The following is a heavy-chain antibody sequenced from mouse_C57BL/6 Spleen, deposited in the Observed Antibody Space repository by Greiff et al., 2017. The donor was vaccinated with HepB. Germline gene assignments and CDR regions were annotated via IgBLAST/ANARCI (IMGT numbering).Heavy chain of an antibody. CDR3: ARDRGTVVKYYFDY. V-gene: IGHV5-4*01. Sequence: DVKLVESGGGLVKPGGSLKLSCAASGFTFSSYAMSWVRQTPEKRLEWVATISDGGSYTYYPDNVKGRFTISRDNAKNNLYLQMSHLKSEDTAMYYCARDRGTVVKYYFDYWGQGTTLTVSS. CDR2: ISDGGSYT. D-gene: IGHD1-1*01. J-gene: IGHJ2*01. CDR1: GFTFSSYA.